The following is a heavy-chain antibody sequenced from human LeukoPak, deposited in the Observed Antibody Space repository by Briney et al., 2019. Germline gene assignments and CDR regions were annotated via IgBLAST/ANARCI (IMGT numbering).Heavy chain of an antibody. CDR2: ISAYNGNT. Sequence: GASVKVSCKASGYTFTGYGISWVRQAPGQGLEWMGWISAYNGNTNYAQKLQGRGTMTTDTSTSTAYMELRSLRSDDTAVYYCARDREFVVAGTQVLTYWGQGPPVTVSS. V-gene: IGHV1-18*01. D-gene: IGHD6-19*01. CDR1: GYTFTGYG. CDR3: ARDREFVVAGTQVLTY. J-gene: IGHJ4*02.